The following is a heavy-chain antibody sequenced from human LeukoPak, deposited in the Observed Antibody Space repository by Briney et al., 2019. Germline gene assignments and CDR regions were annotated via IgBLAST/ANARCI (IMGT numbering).Heavy chain of an antibody. CDR3: ARVSTAGATSTSDYFDF. J-gene: IGHJ4*02. CDR1: GGSVSSDYDY. Sequence: SQTLSLTCAVSGGSVSSDYDYWGWIRQPPGKGLEWIGTMHYSGSTSYNPSLKSGVAISVDTSKNQFSLRLISVTAADTAVYYCARVSTAGATSTSDYFDFWGQGTLVTVSS. D-gene: IGHD1-26*01. V-gene: IGHV4-39*07. CDR2: MHYSGST.